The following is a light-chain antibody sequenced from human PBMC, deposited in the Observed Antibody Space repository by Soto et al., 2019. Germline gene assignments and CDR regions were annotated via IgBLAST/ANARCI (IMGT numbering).Light chain of an antibody. J-gene: IGKJ1*01. V-gene: IGKV1-39*01. CDR1: QRIGTY. Sequence: DIQMTQSPSSLSASVGDRVTITCRASQRIGTYLNWYLQKPGKAPQLLIFAATSLQSGVSPRFSGSGSGTDFALTISSLQPEDSATYYCLQAGAFPLTLGQGTSVEIK. CDR2: AAT. CDR3: LQAGAFPLT.